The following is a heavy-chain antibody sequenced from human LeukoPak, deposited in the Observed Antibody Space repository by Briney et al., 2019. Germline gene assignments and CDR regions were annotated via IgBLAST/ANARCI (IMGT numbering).Heavy chain of an antibody. CDR1: GFTFSSYW. D-gene: IGHD3-22*01. V-gene: IGHV3-74*01. Sequence: GGSLRLSCAASGFTFSSYWMHWVRQAPGKGLVWVSRISSDRSSTTYADSVKGRFTISRDNAKNTLFLQMNSLRAEDTAVYYCASTYYYDSGRWFDPWGQGTLVTVSS. J-gene: IGHJ5*02. CDR3: ASTYYYDSGRWFDP. CDR2: ISSDRSST.